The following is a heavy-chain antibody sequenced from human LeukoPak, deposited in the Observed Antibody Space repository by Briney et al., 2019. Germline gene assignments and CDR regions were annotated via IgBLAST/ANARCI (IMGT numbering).Heavy chain of an antibody. CDR2: IYPGDPDT. Sequence: GESLKISCKGSGYSFTSYWIGWVRQMPGKGLEWMGIIYPGDPDTRYSPSFQGQVTISVDKSISTAYLQWSSLKASDTAMYYCARPFGEAVETTLGGVDYWGQGTLVTVSS. CDR3: ARPFGEAVETTLGGVDY. V-gene: IGHV5-51*01. D-gene: IGHD3-10*01. CDR1: GYSFTSYW. J-gene: IGHJ4*02.